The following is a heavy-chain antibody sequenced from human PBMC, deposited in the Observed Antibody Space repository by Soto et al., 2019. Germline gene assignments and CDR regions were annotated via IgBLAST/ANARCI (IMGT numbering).Heavy chain of an antibody. CDR1: GFSFNNYA. J-gene: IGHJ4*02. CDR3: AKESLPEHYGDTLFDY. D-gene: IGHD4-17*01. V-gene: IGHV3-23*01. Sequence: EVQLLESGGALVRPGGSLRLSCAASGFSFNNYALSWVRQAPGKGLEWVSTFSAGGRAYYAASMQGRFTIVRDSSQDTVHLQISDLRPEDTAVYYCAKESLPEHYGDTLFDYWGQGTRVTVSS. CDR2: FSAGGRA.